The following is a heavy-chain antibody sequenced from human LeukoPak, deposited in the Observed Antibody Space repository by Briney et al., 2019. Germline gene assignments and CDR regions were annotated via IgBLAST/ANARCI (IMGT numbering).Heavy chain of an antibody. V-gene: IGHV3-30-3*01. CDR2: ISNDGDTK. CDR3: ARGGETASTGWSMIDY. D-gene: IGHD6-19*01. Sequence: GGSLRLSCAASGFTFNTHTMHWVRQAPGKGLEWVAVISNDGDTKFYADSVKGRFTTSRDNSKNTLYLQVNRLRPEDTALFYCARGGETASTGWSMIDYWGQGSLVTVSS. CDR1: GFTFNTHT. J-gene: IGHJ4*02.